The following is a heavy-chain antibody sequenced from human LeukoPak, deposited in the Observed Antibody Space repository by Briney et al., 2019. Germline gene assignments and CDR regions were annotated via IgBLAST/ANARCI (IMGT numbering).Heavy chain of an antibody. CDR3: ARDSMVVVTIHDAFEI. Sequence: ASVKVSCKASGYTFTSYYMHWVRQAPGQGLEWMGIIDPSGGSTSYAQKFQGRVTMTTDTSTSTSYMELSSLRPDDTAVYFCARDSMVVVTIHDAFEIWGQGTRVTVSS. D-gene: IGHD3-22*01. V-gene: IGHV1-46*01. J-gene: IGHJ3*02. CDR1: GYTFTSYY. CDR2: IDPSGGST.